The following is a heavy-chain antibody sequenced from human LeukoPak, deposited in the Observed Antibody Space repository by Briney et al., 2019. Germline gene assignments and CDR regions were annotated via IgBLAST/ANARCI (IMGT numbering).Heavy chain of an antibody. V-gene: IGHV1-18*01. CDR2: ISAYNGNT. J-gene: IGHJ6*03. Sequence: GASVKVSCKASGYTFTSYGISWVRQAPGQGLEWMGWISAYNGNTNYAQKLQGRVTMTTDTSTSTAYMELRSLRSDDTAVYYCARDLTLTGYSGYDPPRFDYYYYMDVWGKGTTVTVSS. CDR3: ARDLTLTGYSGYDPPRFDYYYYMDV. D-gene: IGHD5-12*01. CDR1: GYTFTSYG.